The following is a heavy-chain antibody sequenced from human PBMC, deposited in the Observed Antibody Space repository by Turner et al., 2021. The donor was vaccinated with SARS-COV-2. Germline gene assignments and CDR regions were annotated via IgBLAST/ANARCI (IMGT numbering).Heavy chain of an antibody. V-gene: IGHV3-30*18. D-gene: IGHD6-25*01. CDR1: GFPFSSYV. Sequence: QVQQVEAGGGVVQPGGSLRRSCAASGFPFSSYVRHWVRQAPGKGLDLIAVISSDGSNKYYADSLKGRFTISRDYSKNTLYLQMSSLRAEDTAVYYCAKCGYQYYHYYYMDVWGKGTTVTVSS. CDR3: AKCGYQYYHYYYMDV. CDR2: ISSDGSNK. J-gene: IGHJ6*03.